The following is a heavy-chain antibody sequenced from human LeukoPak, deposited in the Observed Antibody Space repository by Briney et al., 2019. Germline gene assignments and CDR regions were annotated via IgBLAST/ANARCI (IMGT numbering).Heavy chain of an antibody. CDR1: SGSISGNDLY. V-gene: IGHV4-61*02. J-gene: IGHJ6*02. CDR2: VHSGGTT. CDR3: ARVTRFRGYYYSFYYYGMDV. Sequence: PSETLSLTCTVSSGSISGNDLYWNWIRQAAGKGLEWIGRVHSGGTTNYNPSLAGRVTVSVDRSKNQFSLKMSSVTAADTAVYYCARVTRFRGYYYSFYYYGMDVWGQGTTVTVSS. D-gene: IGHD5-12*01.